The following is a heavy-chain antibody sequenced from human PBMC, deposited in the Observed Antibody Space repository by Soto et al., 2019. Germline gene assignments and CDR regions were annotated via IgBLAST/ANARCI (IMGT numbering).Heavy chain of an antibody. CDR2: ISGSGGST. CDR1: GFTFSSYA. V-gene: IGHV3-23*01. CDR3: AKGHWNDRRGSPIYYYGMDV. D-gene: IGHD1-1*01. J-gene: IGHJ6*02. Sequence: GGSLRLSCAASGFTFSSYAMSWVRQAPGKGLEWVSAISGSGGSTYYADSVKGRFTISRDNSKNTLYLQMNSLRAEDTAVYYCAKGHWNDRRGSPIYYYGMDVWGQGTTVTVSS.